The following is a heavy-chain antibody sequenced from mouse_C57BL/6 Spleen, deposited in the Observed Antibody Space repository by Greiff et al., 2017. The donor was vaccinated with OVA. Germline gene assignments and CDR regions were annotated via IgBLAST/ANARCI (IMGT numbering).Heavy chain of an antibody. D-gene: IGHD1-1*01. CDR1: GYTFTSYW. Sequence: QVHVKQPGAELVRPGSSVKLSCKASGYTFTSYWMHWVKQRPIQGLEWIGNIDPSDSETHYNQKFKDKATLTVDKSSSTAYMQLSSLTSEDSAVYYCARSITTVVEWYFDVWGTGTTVTVSS. V-gene: IGHV1-52*01. J-gene: IGHJ1*03. CDR3: ARSITTVVEWYFDV. CDR2: IDPSDSET.